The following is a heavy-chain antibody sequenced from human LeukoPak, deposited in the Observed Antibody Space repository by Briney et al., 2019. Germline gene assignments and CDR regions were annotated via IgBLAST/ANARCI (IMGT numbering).Heavy chain of an antibody. CDR2: ISWNSGSI. Sequence: GRSLRLSCAASGFTFDDYAMHWVRQAPGKGLEWVSGISWNSGSIGYADSVKGRFTISRDNAKNSLYLQMNSPRAEDTALYYCAKSSMSEYYFDYWGQGTLVTVSS. CDR1: GFTFDDYA. D-gene: IGHD6-13*01. J-gene: IGHJ4*02. CDR3: AKSSMSEYYFDY. V-gene: IGHV3-9*01.